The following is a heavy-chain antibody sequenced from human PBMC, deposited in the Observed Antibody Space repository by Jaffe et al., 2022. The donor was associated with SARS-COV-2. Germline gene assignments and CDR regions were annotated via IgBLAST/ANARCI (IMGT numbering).Heavy chain of an antibody. CDR1: GFTFNTYW. J-gene: IGHJ4*02. CDR2: INHDGSDK. CDR3: ARARSDGFDY. D-gene: IGHD2-8*01. Sequence: EVQLVESGGDLVQPGGSLRLSCAASGFTFNTYWMTWVRQDPRKGLEWVANINHDGSDKYYVDSVKGRFTVSRDNAKNSVYLQMDSLRIEDTAVYYCARARSDGFDYWGQGTLVTVSS. V-gene: IGHV3-7*03.